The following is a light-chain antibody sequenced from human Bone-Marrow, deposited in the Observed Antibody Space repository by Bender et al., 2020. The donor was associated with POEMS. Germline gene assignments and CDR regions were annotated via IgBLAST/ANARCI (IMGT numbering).Light chain of an antibody. CDR1: SSNTGSGYD. Sequence: SVLTQPPSVSGAPGQRVTISCTWSSSNTGSGYDINWYQHLPGTSPKLLLYGYNNRPSGVPDRFSGSKSGNTATLTISGTQSMDEADYYCQAWHSYTVVFGGGTKLTVL. CDR2: GYN. J-gene: IGLJ2*01. CDR3: QAWHSYTVV. V-gene: IGLV1-40*01.